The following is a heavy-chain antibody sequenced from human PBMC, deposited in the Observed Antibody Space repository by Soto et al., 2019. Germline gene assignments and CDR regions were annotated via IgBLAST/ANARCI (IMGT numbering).Heavy chain of an antibody. V-gene: IGHV1-18*01. J-gene: IGHJ3*02. CDR2: INDYTGNT. CDR3: AVLATANTESALDI. CDR1: GYTFSRYG. D-gene: IGHD2-15*01. Sequence: QVQLVQSGPEVRKTGASVKISCKASGYTFSRYGIFWVRQAPGQGLEWMGWINDYTGNTKSAQKVQGRVSLTTDTSTSTAHMELRSLTSDDTAIYYCAVLATANTESALDIWGQGTLVTVSS.